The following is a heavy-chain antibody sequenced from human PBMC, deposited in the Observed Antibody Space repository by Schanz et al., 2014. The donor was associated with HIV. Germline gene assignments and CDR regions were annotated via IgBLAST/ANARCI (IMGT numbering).Heavy chain of an antibody. J-gene: IGHJ4*02. CDR1: GFIFGAYG. CDR2: ISYDGSNK. V-gene: IGHV3-33*05. CDR3: ARGPLYYFDS. Sequence: QAQLVESGGGVVQPGKSLRLSCAASGFIFGAYGMHWVRQAPGKGLEWVAVISYDGSNKYYADSVKGRFTISRDNSKNTLYLQMNSLRAEDTAVYYCARGPLYYFDSWGQGTLVIVSS.